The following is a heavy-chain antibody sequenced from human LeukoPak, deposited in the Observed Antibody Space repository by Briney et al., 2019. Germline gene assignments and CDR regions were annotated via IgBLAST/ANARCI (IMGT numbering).Heavy chain of an antibody. V-gene: IGHV3-23*01. Sequence: GGSLRLSCAASGFTFSSYAMSWVRQAPGKGLEWVSAISGSGGSTYYADSVKGRFTISRDNSKNTLYLQMNSLRAEDTAVYYCAKDKPSEYYDSSGLFDYRGQGTLVTVSS. J-gene: IGHJ4*02. CDR3: AKDKPSEYYDSSGLFDY. CDR1: GFTFSSYA. CDR2: ISGSGGST. D-gene: IGHD3-22*01.